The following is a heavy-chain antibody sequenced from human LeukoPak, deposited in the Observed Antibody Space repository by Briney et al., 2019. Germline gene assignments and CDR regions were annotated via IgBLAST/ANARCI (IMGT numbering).Heavy chain of an antibody. CDR1: GFTFSTYN. D-gene: IGHD6-19*01. J-gene: IGHJ4*02. V-gene: IGHV3-48*01. CDR3: ANGEIAVAID. Sequence: GGSPRLSCGGSGFTFSTYNMHWVRQAPGKGLEWVSYISSSSDKIYYADSVKGRFTISRDNAKNSLYLQMNSLRAEDTAVYYCANGEIAVAIDWGQGTLVTVSS. CDR2: ISSSSDKI.